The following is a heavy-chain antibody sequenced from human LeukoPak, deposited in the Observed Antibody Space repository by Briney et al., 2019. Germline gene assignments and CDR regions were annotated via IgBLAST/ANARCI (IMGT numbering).Heavy chain of an antibody. CDR2: FYNSGST. V-gene: IGHV4-39*01. D-gene: IGHD3-16*01. J-gene: IGHJ4*02. CDR3: ARRLRPGDYFDY. CDR1: GGSIDSSTYY. Sequence: SETLSLTCTVSGGSIDSSTYYWGWIRQPPGKGLEWIGGFYNSGSTYRNPSLSSRVTIFADMSKNQFSLKLTSVTAADTAVYCCARRLRPGDYFDYWGQGILVTVSS.